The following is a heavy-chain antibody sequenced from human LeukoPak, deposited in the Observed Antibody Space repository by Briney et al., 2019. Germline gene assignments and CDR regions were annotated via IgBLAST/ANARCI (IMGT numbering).Heavy chain of an antibody. Sequence: PSETLSLTCTVSGGSISSSSYYWGWIRQPPGKGLEWIGSIYYSGSTYYNPSLKSRVTISVDTSKNQFSLKLSSVTAADTAVYYCARRLGYRRDDAFDIWGQGTMVTVSS. CDR3: ARRLGYRRDDAFDI. J-gene: IGHJ3*02. CDR2: IYYSGST. CDR1: GGSISSSSYY. D-gene: IGHD1-1*01. V-gene: IGHV4-39*01.